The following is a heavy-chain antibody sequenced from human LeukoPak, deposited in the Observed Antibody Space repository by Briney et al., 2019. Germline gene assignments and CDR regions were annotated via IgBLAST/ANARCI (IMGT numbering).Heavy chain of an antibody. CDR3: AKGNWGERLDWYFDL. CDR1: GFTFSSYD. J-gene: IGHJ2*01. D-gene: IGHD1-26*01. V-gene: IGHV3-23*01. Sequence: GGSLRLSCAASGFTFSSYDMSWVRQAPGSGLEWVSGITGSGGSTYYADSVKGRFTISRDNSKTTLYLQMSSLRAEDTAVYYCAKGNWGERLDWYFDLWGRGTLVTVSS. CDR2: ITGSGGST.